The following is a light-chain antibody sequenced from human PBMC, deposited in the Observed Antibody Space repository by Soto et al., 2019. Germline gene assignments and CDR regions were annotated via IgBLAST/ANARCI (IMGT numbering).Light chain of an antibody. CDR3: QQYYNWPPYT. J-gene: IGKJ2*01. Sequence: EIVLTQSPATLSVSPGEGATLSCRASQTISINVAWYQQKPGQAPRLLIYGASTRATGIPARFSGSGSGTDFTLTISSLQSEDFAVYYCQQYYNWPPYTFGQGTKLEIK. CDR2: GAS. CDR1: QTISIN. V-gene: IGKV3-15*01.